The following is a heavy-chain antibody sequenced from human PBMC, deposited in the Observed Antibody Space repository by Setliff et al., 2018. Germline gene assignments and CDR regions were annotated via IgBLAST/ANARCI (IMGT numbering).Heavy chain of an antibody. CDR2: IIPIFGTA. CDR1: GYTFTSYG. D-gene: IGHD1-26*01. V-gene: IGHV1-69*13. Sequence: SVKVSCKASGYTFTSYGISWVRQAPGQGLEWMGGIIPIFGTANYAQKFQGRVTITADESTSTAYMELSSLTSEDTAIYYCARGDVYSGSYYHFDYWGQGTLVTVSS. CDR3: ARGDVYSGSYYHFDY. J-gene: IGHJ4*02.